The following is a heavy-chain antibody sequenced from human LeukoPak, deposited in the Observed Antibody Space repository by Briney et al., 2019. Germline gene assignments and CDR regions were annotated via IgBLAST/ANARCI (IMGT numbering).Heavy chain of an antibody. CDR1: RFTFSSYG. Sequence: PGGSLRLSCAASRFTFSSYGMHWVRQAPGKGLEWVAVISYDGSNKYYADSVKGRFTISRDNSKNTLYLQMNSLRAEDTAVYYCAKDVEYSSSWLDYWGQGTLITVSS. V-gene: IGHV3-30*18. CDR3: AKDVEYSSSWLDY. CDR2: ISYDGSNK. D-gene: IGHD6-13*01. J-gene: IGHJ4*02.